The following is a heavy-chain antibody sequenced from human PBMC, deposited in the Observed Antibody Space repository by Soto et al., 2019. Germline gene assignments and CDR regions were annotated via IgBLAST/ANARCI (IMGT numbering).Heavy chain of an antibody. V-gene: IGHV3-30-3*01. D-gene: IGHD6-13*01. CDR1: GFTFSSYA. CDR3: AREITRDMYSSSLEAFDI. CDR2: ISYDGSNK. J-gene: IGHJ3*02. Sequence: SLRLSCAASGFTFSSYAMHWVRQAPGKGLEWVAVISYDGSNKYYADSVKGRFTISRDNSKNTLYLQMNSLRAEDTAVYYCAREITRDMYSSSLEAFDIWGQGTMVTVSS.